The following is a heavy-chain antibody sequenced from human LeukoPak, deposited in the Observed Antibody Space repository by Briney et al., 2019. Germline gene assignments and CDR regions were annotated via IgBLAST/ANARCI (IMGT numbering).Heavy chain of an antibody. Sequence: PGGSLRLSCATSGFTFSDYSMNWVRQAPGKGPEWISYISNDRSSVADSVKGRFTISRDNAENSLFLQMNSLRDEDTAVYCCARDTDWSSDYWGQGILVTVSS. J-gene: IGHJ4*02. CDR2: ISNDRSSV. D-gene: IGHD2-21*01. CDR3: ARDTDWSSDY. V-gene: IGHV3-48*02. CDR1: GFTFSDYS.